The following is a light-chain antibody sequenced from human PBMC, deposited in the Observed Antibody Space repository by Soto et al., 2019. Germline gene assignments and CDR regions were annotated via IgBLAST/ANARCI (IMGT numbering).Light chain of an antibody. CDR2: AAS. CDR1: QGISSY. CDR3: QQLNSYLLT. V-gene: IGKV1-9*01. Sequence: IQLTQSPSSLSASVGDRVTITCRASQGISSYLAWYQQKPGKAPKLLIYAASTLQSGVPSRFSGSGSGTDFTLTISSLRPEDFATYYCQQLNSYLLTFGGGTKVEIK. J-gene: IGKJ4*01.